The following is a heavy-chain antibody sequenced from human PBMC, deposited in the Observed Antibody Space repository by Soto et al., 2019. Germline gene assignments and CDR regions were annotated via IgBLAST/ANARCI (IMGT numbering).Heavy chain of an antibody. CDR2: ISGRSGNS. CDR3: ARGYDSSAYFYPLGDGMDV. D-gene: IGHD3-22*01. Sequence: QVQLVQSGTEVKKPGASVKVSCKTSGYSFANQAINWVRQAPGQGLEWVGWISGRSGNSNYAETVRGRVTMTTDTTTGTGYLELRALTTADTAVYYCARGYDSSAYFYPLGDGMDVWGQGTTVTVSS. J-gene: IGHJ6*02. CDR1: GYSFANQA. V-gene: IGHV1-18*01.